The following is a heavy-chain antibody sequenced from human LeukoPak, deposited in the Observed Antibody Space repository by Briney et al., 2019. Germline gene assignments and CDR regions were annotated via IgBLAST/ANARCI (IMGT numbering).Heavy chain of an antibody. Sequence: SETLSLTCTVSGGSISSYYWSWIRQPPGKGLEWIAYIYSSGSTSYNPSLKSRLTISLDASKNQFSLKLRSVSAADTAVYYCASQNYDFLTGYYRDYWGQGTLVTVSS. D-gene: IGHD3-9*01. CDR2: IYSSGST. CDR1: GGSISSYY. CDR3: ASQNYDFLTGYYRDY. V-gene: IGHV4-59*01. J-gene: IGHJ4*02.